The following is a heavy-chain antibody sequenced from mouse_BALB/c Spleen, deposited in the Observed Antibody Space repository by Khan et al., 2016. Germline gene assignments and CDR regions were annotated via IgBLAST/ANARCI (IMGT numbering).Heavy chain of an antibody. V-gene: IGHV3-2*02. CDR3: TRSPTATRYFDV. CDR2: IRYSGST. CDR1: GYSITSDYA. Sequence: EVQLVESGPGLVKPSQSLSLTCTVTGYSITSDYAWNWIRQFPGNKLEWMCYIRYSGSTTYNPSLKSRISITRDTSKNQFFLQLYSVTTEDTATXYCTRSPTATRYFDVWGAGTTVTVSS. D-gene: IGHD1-2*01. J-gene: IGHJ1*01.